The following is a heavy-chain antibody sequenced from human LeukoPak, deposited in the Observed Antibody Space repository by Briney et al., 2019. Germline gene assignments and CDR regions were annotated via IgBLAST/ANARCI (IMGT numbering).Heavy chain of an antibody. V-gene: IGHV3-53*01. CDR3: AKIRYSGSYLDY. CDR2: IYSDNT. CDR1: GFTVSSNS. J-gene: IGHJ4*02. D-gene: IGHD1-26*01. Sequence: PGGSLRLSCTVSGFTVSSNSMSWVRQAPGKGLEWVSFIYSDNTHYSDSVKGRFTISRDNSKNTLYLQMNSLRAEDTAVYYCAKIRYSGSYLDYWGQGTLVTVSS.